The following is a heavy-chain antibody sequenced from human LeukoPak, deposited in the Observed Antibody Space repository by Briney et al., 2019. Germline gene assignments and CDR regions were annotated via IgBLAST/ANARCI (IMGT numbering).Heavy chain of an antibody. CDR3: AREKTSIVTIGTPMSYWFDP. D-gene: IGHD3-3*01. Sequence: SETLSLTCTVSGGSIRSGHYYWRWIRQPAGKGLEWIAHIYTSGSTKYIPSLKSRVTISIDTSKNQFSLKLNSVTAADTAVYYCAREKTSIVTIGTPMSYWFDPWGQGTLVTVSS. CDR1: GGSIRSGHYY. J-gene: IGHJ5*02. CDR2: IYTSGST. V-gene: IGHV4-61*09.